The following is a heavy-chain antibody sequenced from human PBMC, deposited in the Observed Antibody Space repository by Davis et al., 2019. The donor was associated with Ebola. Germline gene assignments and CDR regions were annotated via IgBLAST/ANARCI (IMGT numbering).Heavy chain of an antibody. CDR1: GFTFSHFG. CDR2: VSFDGSVT. D-gene: IGHD6-6*01. Sequence: PEGSPRLSCAASGFTFSHFGMHWVRQAPGKGLEWVAVVSFDGSVTHYGDSLRGRFAVSRDNFRNTVSLQMSSLRNEDTGVYYCAKETNEYSSSSNDFWGQGIRVTVSS. J-gene: IGHJ4*02. V-gene: IGHV3-30*18. CDR3: AKETNEYSSSSNDF.